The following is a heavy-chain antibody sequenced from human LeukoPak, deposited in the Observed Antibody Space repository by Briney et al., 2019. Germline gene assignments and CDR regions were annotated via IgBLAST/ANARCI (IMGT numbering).Heavy chain of an antibody. J-gene: IGHJ4*02. CDR3: ARFSVVTRSFDY. D-gene: IGHD2-21*02. CDR1: GGTFSSYA. V-gene: IGHV1-69*05. Sequence: ASVKVSCKASGGTFSSYAISWVRQAPGQGLEWMGGIIPIFGTANYAQKFQDRVTITTDESTSTAYMELSSLRSEDTAVYYCARFSVVTRSFDYWGQGTLVTVSS. CDR2: IIPIFGTA.